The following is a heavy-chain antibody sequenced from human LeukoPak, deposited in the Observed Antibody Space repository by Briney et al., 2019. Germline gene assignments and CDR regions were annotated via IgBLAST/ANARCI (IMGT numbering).Heavy chain of an antibody. V-gene: IGHV1-18*01. D-gene: IGHD3-3*01. J-gene: IGHJ5*02. CDR2: ISANSGDT. CDR3: VRDQGVSRFLEWLLYDWFDP. CDR1: GYNFYSYG. Sequence: ASVKVSCKASGYNFYSYGVSWVRQAHGQGLEWMGWISANSGDTKYAQNLQGRVTTTTDTSTSTVYMELRSLKLDDTAVYYCVRDQGVSRFLEWLLYDWFDPWGQGTLVTVSS.